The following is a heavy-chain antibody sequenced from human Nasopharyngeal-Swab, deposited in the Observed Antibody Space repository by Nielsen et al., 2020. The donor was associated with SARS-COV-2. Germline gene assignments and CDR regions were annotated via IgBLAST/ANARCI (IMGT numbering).Heavy chain of an antibody. Sequence: SETLSLTCTVSGGSISSGGYYWSWIRQHPGKGLEWIGYIYYSGSTYYNPSLKSRVTISVDTSKNQFSLKLSSVTAADTAVYYCARGRFYYDSSGEPSVVDVWGQGTTVTVSS. CDR1: GGSISSGGYY. J-gene: IGHJ6*02. CDR3: ARGRFYYDSSGEPSVVDV. V-gene: IGHV4-31*03. CDR2: IYYSGST. D-gene: IGHD3-22*01.